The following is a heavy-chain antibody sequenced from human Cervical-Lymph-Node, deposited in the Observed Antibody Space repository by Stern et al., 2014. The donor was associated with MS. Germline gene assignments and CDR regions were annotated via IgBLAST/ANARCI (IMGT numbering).Heavy chain of an antibody. J-gene: IGHJ6*02. Sequence: VQLVQSGAEVKKPGASVKVSCKASGYTFSGYYIHWVRQAPGQGLEWMGPIRPHCGTANDARKFQGRVTITTEASTNQAYIELSRLRSDDTAVYYCARDGEDISQWRSSFYGMDVWGQGTTVTVSS. CDR2: IRPHCGTA. CDR1: GYTFSGYY. D-gene: IGHD2-15*01. CDR3: ARDGEDISQWRSSFYGMDV. V-gene: IGHV1-2*06.